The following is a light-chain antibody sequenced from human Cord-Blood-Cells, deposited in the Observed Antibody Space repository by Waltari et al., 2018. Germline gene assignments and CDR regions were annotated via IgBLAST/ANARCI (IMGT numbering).Light chain of an antibody. CDR2: DAS. J-gene: IGKJ1*01. CDR1: QSISSW. Sequence: GDRVTITCRASQSISSWLAWYQQKPGKAPKLLIYDASSLESGVPSRFSGSGSGTEFTLTISSLQPDDFVTYYCQQYNSYWGTFGQGTKVEIK. V-gene: IGKV1-5*01. CDR3: QQYNSYWGT.